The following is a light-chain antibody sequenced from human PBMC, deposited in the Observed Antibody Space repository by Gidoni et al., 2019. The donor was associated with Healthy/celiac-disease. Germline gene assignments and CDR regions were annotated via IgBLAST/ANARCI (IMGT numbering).Light chain of an antibody. V-gene: IGKV3-11*01. CDR1: QSVSSY. J-gene: IGKJ2*01. Sequence: EIVLTQSPATLSLSPGERATLSCRASQSVSSYLAWYQQKPGQAPRLLIYDASNRATGIPARCSGSGSGTDFTLTISSLEPEDFAVYYCQQRSNWPFMYTFXQXTKLEIK. CDR3: QQRSNWPFMYT. CDR2: DAS.